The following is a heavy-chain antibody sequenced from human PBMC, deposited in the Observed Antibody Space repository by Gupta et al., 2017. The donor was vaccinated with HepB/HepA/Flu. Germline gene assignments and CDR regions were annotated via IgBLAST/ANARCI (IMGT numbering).Heavy chain of an antibody. J-gene: IGHJ4*02. CDR3: ARAEVGVTRFDY. V-gene: IGHV4-34*01. CDR2: INHSGTT. Sequence: QVQLQQWGAGLLKPSEPLSLTCAVYGGSFSGYSWSWIRQPPGKGLEWMGEINHSGTTNYNPSLKSRVTISVDTSKNQFSLKLSAVTAADTAVYYCARAEVGVTRFDYWGQGTLVTVSS. D-gene: IGHD2-21*02. CDR1: GGSFSGYS.